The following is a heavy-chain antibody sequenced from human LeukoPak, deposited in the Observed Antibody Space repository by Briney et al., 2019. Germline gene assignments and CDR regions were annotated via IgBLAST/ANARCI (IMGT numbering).Heavy chain of an antibody. CDR2: IKQDGSEK. V-gene: IGHV3-7*01. Sequence: PGGSLRLSCAASGFTFSSYWMSWVRQAPGKGLEWVANIKQDGSEKYYVDSVKGRFTISRDNAKNSLYLQMNSLRAEDTAVYYCAKDMRAVAIDYWGQGTLVTVSS. CDR1: GFTFSSYW. CDR3: AKDMRAVAIDY. J-gene: IGHJ4*02. D-gene: IGHD6-19*01.